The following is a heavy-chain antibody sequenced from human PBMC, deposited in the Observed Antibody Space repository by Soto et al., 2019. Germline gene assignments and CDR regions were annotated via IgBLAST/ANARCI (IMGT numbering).Heavy chain of an antibody. CDR3: ARGPSDYFDY. V-gene: IGHV4-59*01. CDR2: IYYSGST. J-gene: IGHJ4*02. Sequence: TLSLTCTVSGGSISSYYWSWIRQPPGKGLEWIGYIYYSGSTNYNPSLKSRVTISVDTSKNQFSLKLSSVTAADTAVYYCARGPSDYFDYWGQGTLVTVSS. CDR1: GGSISSYY.